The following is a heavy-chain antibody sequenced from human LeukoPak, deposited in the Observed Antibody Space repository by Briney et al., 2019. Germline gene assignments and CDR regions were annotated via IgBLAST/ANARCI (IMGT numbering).Heavy chain of an antibody. V-gene: IGHV4-39*01. CDR2: IYYSGST. Sequence: PSETLSLTCAVSGGSISSSSYYWGWIRQPPGKGLEWIGSIYYSGSTYYNPSLKSRVTISVDTSKNPFYLKLSSVTAEDTAVYYCARHIPPPYYDILTGYSLFDYWGQGTLVTVSS. CDR3: ARHIPPPYYDILTGYSLFDY. CDR1: GGSISSSSYY. J-gene: IGHJ4*02. D-gene: IGHD3-9*01.